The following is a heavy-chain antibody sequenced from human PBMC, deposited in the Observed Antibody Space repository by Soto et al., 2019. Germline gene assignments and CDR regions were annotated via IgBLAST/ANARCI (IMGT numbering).Heavy chain of an antibody. V-gene: IGHV4-39*01. Sequence: SETLSLTCSVSGDSMSTNTYWGWIRQPPGKGLEWIANIYYGGSTFYSPSLKSRLTISPDTSKKEVSLEMTSVTAADTAVYYCGRVVIKMAIQSIDSWGPGTLVT. CDR2: IYYGGST. J-gene: IGHJ4*02. CDR1: GDSMSTNTY. CDR3: GRVVIKMAIQSIDS. D-gene: IGHD2-15*01.